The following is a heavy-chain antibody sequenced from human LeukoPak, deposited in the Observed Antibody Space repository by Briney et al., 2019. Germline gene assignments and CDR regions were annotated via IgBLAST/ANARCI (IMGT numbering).Heavy chain of an antibody. Sequence: ASVKLSCTASGYTFTSYYMHWVRQAPGQGLEWMGIINPSGGSTSYAQKFQGRVTMTRDTSTSTVYMELSSLRSEDTAVYYCARGEGNFEYSSSRLGDVWGKGTTVTVSS. CDR1: GYTFTSYY. J-gene: IGHJ6*04. CDR2: INPSGGST. D-gene: IGHD6-6*01. V-gene: IGHV1-46*01. CDR3: ARGEGNFEYSSSRLGDV.